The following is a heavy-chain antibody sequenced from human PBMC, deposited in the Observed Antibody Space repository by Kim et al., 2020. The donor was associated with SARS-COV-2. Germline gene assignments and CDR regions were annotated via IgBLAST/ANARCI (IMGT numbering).Heavy chain of an antibody. V-gene: IGHV4-31*03. Sequence: SETLSLTCTVSGGSISSGGYYWSWIRQHPGKGLEWIGYIYYSGSTYYNPSLKSRVTISVDTSKNQFSLKLSSVTAADTAVYYCARARSITMIVVVINYFDYWGQGTLVTVSS. CDR3: ARARSITMIVVVINYFDY. D-gene: IGHD3-22*01. CDR2: IYYSGST. CDR1: GGSISSGGYY. J-gene: IGHJ4*02.